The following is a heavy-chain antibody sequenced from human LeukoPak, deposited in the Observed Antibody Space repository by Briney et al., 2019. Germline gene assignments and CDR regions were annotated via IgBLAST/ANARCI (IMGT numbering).Heavy chain of an antibody. D-gene: IGHD5-12*01. Sequence: PGGSLRLSCAASGFTFSSYSMNWVRQAPGKGLEWVSYISSGSSTIYYADSVKGRFTISRDNAKNSLYLQMNSLRAEDTAVYYCARKVLSGYDWAVPGYYYMDVWGKGTTVTVSS. CDR3: ARKVLSGYDWAVPGYYYMDV. CDR1: GFTFSSYS. V-gene: IGHV3-48*01. CDR2: ISSGSSTI. J-gene: IGHJ6*03.